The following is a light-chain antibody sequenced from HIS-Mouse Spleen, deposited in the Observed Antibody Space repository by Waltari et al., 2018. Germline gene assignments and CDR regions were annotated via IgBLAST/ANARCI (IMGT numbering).Light chain of an antibody. Sequence: QSALTQPASVSGSPGHSITISCPGTSSDAGGYNYVSWYQQHPGKAPKLMIYDVSNRPSGVSNRFSGSKSGNTASLTISGLQAEDEADYYCSSYTSSSTRVFGGGTKLTVL. J-gene: IGLJ3*02. CDR1: SSDAGGYNY. V-gene: IGLV2-14*03. CDR3: SSYTSSSTRV. CDR2: DVS.